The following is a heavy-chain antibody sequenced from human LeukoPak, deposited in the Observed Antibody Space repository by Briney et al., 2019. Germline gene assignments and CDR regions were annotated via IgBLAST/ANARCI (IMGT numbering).Heavy chain of an antibody. CDR1: GYIFINYG. J-gene: IGHJ6*03. CDR3: ARGGRWLQMGDYYYYMDV. V-gene: IGHV1-18*01. CDR2: ISPYNGDT. D-gene: IGHD5-24*01. Sequence: ASVKVSCKASGYIFINYGISWVRQAPGQGLEWMVWISPYNGDTNYAQNLQGRVTMTTDTSTSTAYMELRGLRSDDTAVYYCARGGRWLQMGDYYYYMDVWGKGTTVTVSS.